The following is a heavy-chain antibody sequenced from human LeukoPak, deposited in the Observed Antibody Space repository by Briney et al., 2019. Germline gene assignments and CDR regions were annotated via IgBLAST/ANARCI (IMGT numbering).Heavy chain of an antibody. J-gene: IGHJ4*02. Sequence: ASVKVSCKASGYSFTSYYMHWVRQAPGQGLEWMGVTYPRDDTTSSAQKFRGRVTLARDVSTTTVYMELSSLRSEDTAVYYCARELDSSGYFDYWGQGSLVTVSS. CDR1: GYSFTSYY. CDR3: ARELDSSGYFDY. V-gene: IGHV1-46*01. CDR2: TYPRDDTT. D-gene: IGHD3-22*01.